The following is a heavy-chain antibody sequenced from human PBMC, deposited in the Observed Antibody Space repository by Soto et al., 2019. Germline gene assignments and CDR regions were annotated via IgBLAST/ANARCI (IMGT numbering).Heavy chain of an antibody. J-gene: IGHJ3*02. D-gene: IGHD6-19*01. CDR1: GRTFLNHW. V-gene: IGHV5-51*01. CDR3: ARQGDMAATPADAFDI. CDR2: IYPGDSEA. Sequence: PGESLKISCQVSGRTFLNHWISWVRQMPGKGLEWMGIIYPGDSEARYSPSFAGQLTNSVDKSIPTACLHFSSLEASDSAVYYCARQGDMAATPADAFDIWGQGTLVTVSS.